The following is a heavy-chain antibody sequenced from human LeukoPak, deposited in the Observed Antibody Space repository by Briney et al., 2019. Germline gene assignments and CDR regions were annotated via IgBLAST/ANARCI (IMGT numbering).Heavy chain of an antibody. J-gene: IGHJ4*02. CDR2: ISGNGGST. CDR1: GFTFSNHG. V-gene: IGHV3-23*01. Sequence: GGFLRLSCAASGFTFSNHGMSWVRQAPGKGLEWVSTISGNGGSTYYADSVKGRFTISRDNSKNMVYLQMDSLRAEDTAAYYCAKLNSYGDYWGKGTLVTISS. CDR3: AKLNSYGDY. D-gene: IGHD5-18*01.